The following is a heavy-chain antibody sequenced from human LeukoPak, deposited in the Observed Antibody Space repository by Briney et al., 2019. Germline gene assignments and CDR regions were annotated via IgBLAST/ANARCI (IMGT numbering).Heavy chain of an antibody. V-gene: IGHV1-2*02. Sequence: GASVKVSCKASGYTFTGYYIHWVRQAPGQGLEWIVWINPASGATNYAQKVQGRVTMTRDTSISTAYMELSGLRSDDTAMYYCARDDTSGWSFDYWGQGTLVTVSS. CDR3: ARDDTSGWSFDY. J-gene: IGHJ4*02. CDR2: INPASGAT. CDR1: GYTFTGYY. D-gene: IGHD6-19*01.